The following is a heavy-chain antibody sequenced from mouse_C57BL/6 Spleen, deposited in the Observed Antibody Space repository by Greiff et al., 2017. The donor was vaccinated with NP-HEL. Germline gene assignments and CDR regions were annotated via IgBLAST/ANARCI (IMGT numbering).Heavy chain of an antibody. Sequence: EVKLVESGTVLARPGASVKMSCKTSGYTFTSYSMHWVKQRPGQGLEWIGAINPENSDTTYNQKSKGKAKLTAVTSASTAYMELSSLTDEDSAVYCRTGGGVVATGDYWGQGTTLTVAS. V-gene: IGHV1-5*01. CDR3: TGGGVVATGDY. J-gene: IGHJ2*01. CDR1: GYTFTSYS. CDR2: INPENSDT. D-gene: IGHD1-1*01.